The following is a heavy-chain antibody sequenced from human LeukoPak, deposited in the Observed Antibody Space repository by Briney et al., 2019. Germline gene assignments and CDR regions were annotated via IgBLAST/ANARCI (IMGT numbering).Heavy chain of an antibody. V-gene: IGHV3-23*01. CDR1: GFTFSSYA. CDR2: ISGSGGST. Sequence: GGSLRLSCAASGFTFSSYAMSWVRQAPGKGLEWVSAISGSGGSTYYADSVKGRFTISRDNSKNTLYLQMNSLRAEDTAVYYCARVGSSGWYFDYWGQGTLVTVSS. CDR3: ARVGSSGWYFDY. J-gene: IGHJ4*02. D-gene: IGHD6-19*01.